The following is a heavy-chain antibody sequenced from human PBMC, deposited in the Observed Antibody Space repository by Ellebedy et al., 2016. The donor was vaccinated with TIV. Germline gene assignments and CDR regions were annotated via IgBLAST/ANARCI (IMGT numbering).Heavy chain of an antibody. D-gene: IGHD2-21*02. Sequence: GESLKISCAASGFTFSNYAMSWVRQAPGKGLEWVSAISGSAASTYYAYSVKGRFTISRDNSKNTLYLQMNSLRADDTALYYCAKATDPYCGGDCYYDYWGQGTLVAVSS. CDR3: AKATDPYCGGDCYYDY. CDR2: ISGSAAST. J-gene: IGHJ4*02. CDR1: GFTFSNYA. V-gene: IGHV3-23*01.